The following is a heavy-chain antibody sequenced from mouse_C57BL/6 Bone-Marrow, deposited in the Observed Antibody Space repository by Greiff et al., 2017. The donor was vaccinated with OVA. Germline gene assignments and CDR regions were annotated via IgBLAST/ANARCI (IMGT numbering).Heavy chain of an antibody. V-gene: IGHV3-8*01. Sequence: EVMLVESGPGLAKPSQTLSLTCSVTGYSITSDYWNWIRKFPGNKLEYMGYISYSGSTYYNPSLKSRISITRDTSKNQYYLQLNSVTTEDTATYYCARSIYYYGSSYDWYFDVWGTGTTVTVSS. D-gene: IGHD1-1*01. CDR2: ISYSGST. CDR3: ARSIYYYGSSYDWYFDV. J-gene: IGHJ1*03. CDR1: GYSITSDY.